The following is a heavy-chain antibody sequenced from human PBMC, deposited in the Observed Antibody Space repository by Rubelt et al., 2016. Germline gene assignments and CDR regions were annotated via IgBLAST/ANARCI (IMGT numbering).Heavy chain of an antibody. D-gene: IGHD3-10*01. CDR1: GGSFNDYY. Sequence: QVQLQQWGAGLLKPSETLSLTCAVYGGSFNDYYWSWIRRPPGKGLEWIGEIDHSGITNYNPSLKSRVTISADTSRNQFSLRLSSVTAADTAVYYCARNIGSRLNAFDIWGQGTVVTVSS. CDR3: ARNIGSRLNAFDI. V-gene: IGHV4-34*01. J-gene: IGHJ3*02. CDR2: IDHSGIT.